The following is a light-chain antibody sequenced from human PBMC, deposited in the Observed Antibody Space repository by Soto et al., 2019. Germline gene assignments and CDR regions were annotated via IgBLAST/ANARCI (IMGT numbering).Light chain of an antibody. J-gene: IGKJ4*01. V-gene: IGKV4-1*01. CDR1: QSILSSYNNKNY. CDR2: WAS. Sequence: DIVMTPSPDSLTVSLGEMATINCKSSQSILSSYNNKNYVVGYEQKPGHPPKVLINWASNRESGVPDRFSGSVSGADFTLTISSLQAEDVAVYYCQQYYSTPPTLGGGPKLEIK. CDR3: QQYYSTPPT.